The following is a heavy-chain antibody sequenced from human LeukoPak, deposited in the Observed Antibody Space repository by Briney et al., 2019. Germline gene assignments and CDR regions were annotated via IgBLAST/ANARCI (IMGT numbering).Heavy chain of an antibody. Sequence: GGSLRLSCAASGFNFSDSYMSWIRQTPEKGLECISYISNSGSSIYYADSVKGRFTMSRDNANNSVYLQMDSLRGDDTAVYYCARRKRAFDFWGQGTLVTVSS. V-gene: IGHV3-11*01. CDR2: ISNSGSSI. J-gene: IGHJ4*02. CDR3: ARRKRAFDF. CDR1: GFNFSDSY.